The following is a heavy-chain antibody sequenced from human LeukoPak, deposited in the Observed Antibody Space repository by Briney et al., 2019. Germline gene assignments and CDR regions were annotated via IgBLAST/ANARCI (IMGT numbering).Heavy chain of an antibody. CDR1: GGTFSTYA. J-gene: IGHJ4*02. V-gene: IGHV1-69*13. D-gene: IGHD5-18*01. CDR2: IIPIFGTA. CDR3: ARHGGYSYGSPLDY. Sequence: SVKVSCKASGGTFSTYAISWVRQAPGQGLEWMGGIIPIFGTANYAQKFQGRVTITADESTSTAYMELSSLRSEDTAVYYCARHGGYSYGSPLDYWGQGTLVTVSS.